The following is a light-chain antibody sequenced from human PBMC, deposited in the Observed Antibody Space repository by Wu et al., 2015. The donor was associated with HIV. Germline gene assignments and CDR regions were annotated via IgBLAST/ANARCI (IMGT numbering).Light chain of an antibody. CDR1: QSISGW. V-gene: IGKV1-5*03. CDR3: QQYSSYLWT. Sequence: DIQMTQSPSTLSASVGDRVTITCRASQSISGWLAWYQQKPGKAPKLLIYRASSLESGVPSRISGSGSGTEFTLTISSLQPDDFATYYCQQYSSYLWTFGQGTKVE. J-gene: IGKJ1*01. CDR2: RAS.